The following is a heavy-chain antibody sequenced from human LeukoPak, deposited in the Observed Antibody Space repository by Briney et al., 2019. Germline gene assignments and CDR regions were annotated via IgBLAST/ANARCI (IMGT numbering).Heavy chain of an antibody. J-gene: IGHJ5*02. CDR3: ARETYSALFT. V-gene: IGHV6-1*01. CDR2: TYYRSKWYN. D-gene: IGHD2-21*01. Sequence: PSQTLSLTCAISGDSVSSNSGAWNWIRQSPSRGLEWLGRTYYRSKWYNNYAVSVKNRITINPDTSKNQFSLQLNSVTPEDTAVYYCARETYSALFTWGQGAMASVSS. CDR1: GDSVSSNSGA.